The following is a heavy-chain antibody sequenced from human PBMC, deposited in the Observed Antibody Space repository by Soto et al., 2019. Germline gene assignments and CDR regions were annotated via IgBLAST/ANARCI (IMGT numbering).Heavy chain of an antibody. CDR1: GFTFSSYA. CDR3: AKEGIAAAGGRDAEYFQH. J-gene: IGHJ1*01. V-gene: IGHV3-23*01. CDR2: FSGSGGST. Sequence: GGSLRLSCAASGFTFSSYAMSWVRQAPGKGLAWVSAFSGSGGSTYYADSVKGRFTISRDNSKNTLYLQMNSLRAEDTAVYCCAKEGIAAAGGRDAEYFQHWGQGTLVTVSS. D-gene: IGHD6-13*01.